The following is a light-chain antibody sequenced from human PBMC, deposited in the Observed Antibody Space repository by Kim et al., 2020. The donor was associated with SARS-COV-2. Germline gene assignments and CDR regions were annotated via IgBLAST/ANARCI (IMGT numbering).Light chain of an antibody. CDR2: GAS. Sequence: EIVLTQSPGTLSLSPGERATLSCRASQSVTSSYLAWYQQKPGQPPRLLIYGASNRATGIPDRFSGSGSGTDFTLTISRLESEDLAVYYCQQYGTSLRTFGQGTKVEFK. J-gene: IGKJ1*01. V-gene: IGKV3-20*01. CDR1: QSVTSSY. CDR3: QQYGTSLRT.